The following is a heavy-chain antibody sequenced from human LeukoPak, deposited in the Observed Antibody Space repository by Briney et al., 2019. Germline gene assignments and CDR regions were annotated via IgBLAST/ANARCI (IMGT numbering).Heavy chain of an antibody. D-gene: IGHD3-9*01. J-gene: IGHJ4*02. V-gene: IGHV4-39*07. CDR1: GGSISSSSYY. Sequence: KSSETLSLTCTVSGGSISSSSYYWGWIRQPPGKGLEWIGSIYHSGSTYYNPSLKSRVTISVDTSKNQFSLKLSSVTAADTAVYYCARDLRYFDWPIFDYWGQGTLVTVSS. CDR3: ARDLRYFDWPIFDY. CDR2: IYHSGST.